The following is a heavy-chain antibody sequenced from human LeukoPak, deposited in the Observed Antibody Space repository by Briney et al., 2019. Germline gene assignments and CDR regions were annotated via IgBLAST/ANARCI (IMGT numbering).Heavy chain of an antibody. CDR1: GFTFSSYA. V-gene: IGHV3-23*01. D-gene: IGHD6-19*01. CDR2: ISGSGGST. J-gene: IGHJ4*02. CDR3: AKAKQWLVPHLGY. Sequence: GGSLRLSCAASGFTFSSYAMSWVRQAPGKGLEWVSAISGSGGSTYYADSVKGRFTISRGNSKNTLYLQMNSMRAEDTAVYYCAKAKQWLVPHLGYWGQGNLATVSS.